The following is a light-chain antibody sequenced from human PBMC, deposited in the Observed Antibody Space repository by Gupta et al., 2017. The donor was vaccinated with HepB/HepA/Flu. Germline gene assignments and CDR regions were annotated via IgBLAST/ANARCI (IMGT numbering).Light chain of an antibody. J-gene: IGKJ2*04. CDR3: MQNVNLHCS. CDR1: QSLLHADGETY. V-gene: IGKV2D-29*01. CDR2: EVS. Sequence: EIVMTQIPLSLSVTPGQSASISCKSSQSLLHADGETYLYWYLQKPGQPPQLLIYEVSKRFSGVPDRFSGSGSDTDFTLKISRVEAEDVGVYYCMQNVNLHCSFGQGTKLEIK.